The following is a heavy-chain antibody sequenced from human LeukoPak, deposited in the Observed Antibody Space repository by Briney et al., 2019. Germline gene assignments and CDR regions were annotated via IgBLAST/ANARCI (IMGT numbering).Heavy chain of an antibody. CDR3: ARDGYFFAMDV. CDR1: GFTFSGYD. V-gene: IGHV3-7*03. D-gene: IGHD2-2*03. Sequence: GGSLRLSCAASGFTFSGYDMHWVRQAPGKGLEWVANIKFDGSEKYYTDSVRGRFTVSRDNAKKSLHLEMSRLRAEDTAVYCCARDGYFFAMDVWGQGTTVTVSS. CDR2: IKFDGSEK. J-gene: IGHJ6*02.